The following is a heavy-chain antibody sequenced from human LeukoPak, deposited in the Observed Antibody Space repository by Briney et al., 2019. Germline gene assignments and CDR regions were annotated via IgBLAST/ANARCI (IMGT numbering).Heavy chain of an antibody. CDR3: ARVPGAVAGTTSGGHAFDI. D-gene: IGHD6-19*01. V-gene: IGHV3-7*04. J-gene: IGHJ3*02. Sequence: GGSLRLSCAASGFTFSSYWMSWVRQAPGKGLEWVANIKQDGSEKYYVDSVKGRFTISRDNAKNSLYLQMNSLRAEDTAVYYCARVPGAVAGTTSGGHAFDIWGQGTMVTVSS. CDR2: IKQDGSEK. CDR1: GFTFSSYW.